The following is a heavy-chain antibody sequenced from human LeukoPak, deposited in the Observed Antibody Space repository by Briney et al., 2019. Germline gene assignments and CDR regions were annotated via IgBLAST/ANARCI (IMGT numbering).Heavy chain of an antibody. CDR2: ISAYNGNT. Sequence: ASVKVSCKASGYTFTSYGISWVRQAPGQGLEWMGWISAYNGNTNYAQKLQGRVTITADESTSTAYMELSSLRSEDTAVYYCARDCPGSFSRCMDVWGQGTTVTVSS. D-gene: IGHD2-15*01. CDR1: GYTFTSYG. J-gene: IGHJ6*02. CDR3: ARDCPGSFSRCMDV. V-gene: IGHV1-18*01.